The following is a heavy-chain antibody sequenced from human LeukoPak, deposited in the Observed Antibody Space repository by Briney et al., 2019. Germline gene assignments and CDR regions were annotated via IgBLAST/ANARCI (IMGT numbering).Heavy chain of an antibody. V-gene: IGHV4-4*07. CDR1: GGSISSYY. D-gene: IGHD3-3*01. CDR3: ARSPGYDFWSGYHDY. J-gene: IGHJ4*02. Sequence: PSETLSLTCTVSGGSISSYYWSWIRQPAGKGLDWIGRIYSSGSTNYNPSLKSRVTMSVDTSKNQFSLKLSSVTAADTAVYYCARSPGYDFWSGYHDYWDQGTLVTVSS. CDR2: IYSSGST.